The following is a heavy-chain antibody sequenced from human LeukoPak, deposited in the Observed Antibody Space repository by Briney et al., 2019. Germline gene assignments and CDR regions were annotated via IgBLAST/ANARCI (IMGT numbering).Heavy chain of an antibody. Sequence: GGSLRLSCAASGLTFSNFAVSWVRQAPGKGLEWVSAISGSGGSTYYADSVKGRFTISRDNSKNTLYLQMNSLRAEDTAVYYCAKSPAVDAAFDIWGQGTMFTVSS. V-gene: IGHV3-23*01. J-gene: IGHJ3*02. CDR3: AKSPAVDAAFDI. CDR2: ISGSGGST. D-gene: IGHD4-23*01. CDR1: GLTFSNFA.